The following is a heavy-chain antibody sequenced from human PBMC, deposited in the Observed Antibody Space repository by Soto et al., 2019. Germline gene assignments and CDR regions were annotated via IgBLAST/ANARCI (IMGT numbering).Heavy chain of an antibody. D-gene: IGHD2-8*01. CDR1: GGSISSSSYY. J-gene: IGHJ4*02. CDR3: EKSTKTYYFDY. Sequence: SETLSLTCTVSGGSISSSSYYWGWIRQPPGKGLEWIGSIYYSGSTYYNPSLKSRVTISVDTSKNQFSLKLSSVTAADTAVYYCEKSTKTYYFDYRGQVTLVTVPA. V-gene: IGHV4-39*01. CDR2: IYYSGST.